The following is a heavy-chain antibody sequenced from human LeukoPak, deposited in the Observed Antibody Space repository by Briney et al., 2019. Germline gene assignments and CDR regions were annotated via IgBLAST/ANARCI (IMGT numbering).Heavy chain of an antibody. J-gene: IGHJ6*04. V-gene: IGHV3-48*03. CDR3: ARTGFATIDRLVYNYYAMDV. D-gene: IGHD5-12*01. CDR1: GFTFSSYE. CDR2: ISGGGSTI. Sequence: GGSPRLSCAASGFTFSSYEMNWVRQAPGKGLEWISYISGGGSTIYYADSVKGRFTISRDNAKNSLYLQMNSLRADDTAAYYCARTGFATIDRLVYNYYAMDVWGKGTTVTVSS.